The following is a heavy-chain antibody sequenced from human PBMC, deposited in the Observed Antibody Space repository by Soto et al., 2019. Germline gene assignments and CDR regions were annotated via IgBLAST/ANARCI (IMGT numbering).Heavy chain of an antibody. Sequence: PSETLSLTCTVSGGSISSGGYYWSWIRQHSGKGLEWIGYIYYSGSTYYNPSLKSRVTISVDTSKNQFSLKLSSVTAADTAVYYCARDSEYQLLHYSNGPYYYYGMDVWGQGTTVTVSS. V-gene: IGHV4-31*03. CDR2: IYYSGST. J-gene: IGHJ6*02. CDR3: ARDSEYQLLHYSNGPYYYYGMDV. D-gene: IGHD2-2*01. CDR1: GGSISSGGYY.